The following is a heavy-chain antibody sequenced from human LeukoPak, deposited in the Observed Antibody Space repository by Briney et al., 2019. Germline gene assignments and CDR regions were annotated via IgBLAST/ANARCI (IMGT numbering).Heavy chain of an antibody. CDR2: IYNSGNT. J-gene: IGHJ4*02. CDR1: GGSISTNY. V-gene: IGHV4-4*07. Sequence: SETLSLTCTVSGGSISTNYWSWIRQPAGKGLEWIGRIYNSGNTNYSPSLESRVTMSADTSKNQFSLKLSSVTAADTAVYYCARGSENYDSSGYYYPFDYWGQGTLVTVSS. D-gene: IGHD3-22*01. CDR3: ARGSENYDSSGYYYPFDY.